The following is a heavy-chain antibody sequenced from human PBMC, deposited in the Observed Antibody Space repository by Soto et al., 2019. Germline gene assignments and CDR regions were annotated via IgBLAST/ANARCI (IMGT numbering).Heavy chain of an antibody. V-gene: IGHV1-18*04. CDR2: ISTYNGNT. J-gene: IGHJ4*02. D-gene: IGHD2-15*01. CDR1: GYTFTTYG. Sequence: ASVKVSCKASGYTFTTYGISWVRQAPGQGLEWMGWISTYNGNTNYEQKLQGRVTMTTDTLTSTAYMELRSLRSDDTAVYYCARRGAYCSGGSCYSWSLDYWGQGTPVTVSS. CDR3: ARRGAYCSGGSCYSWSLDY.